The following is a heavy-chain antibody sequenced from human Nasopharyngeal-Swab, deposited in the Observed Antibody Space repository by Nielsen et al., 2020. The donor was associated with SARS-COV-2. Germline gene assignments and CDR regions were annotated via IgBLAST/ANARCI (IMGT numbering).Heavy chain of an antibody. CDR2: IKQDGSEK. CDR3: ARDGTGTLDYYYYYGMDV. D-gene: IGHD1-7*01. Sequence: GGSLRLSCAASGFTFSGYAMSWVRQAPGKGLEWVANIKQDGSEKYYVDSVKGRFTISRDNAKNSLYLQMNSLRAEDTAVYYCARDGTGTLDYYYYYGMDVWGQGTTVTVSS. V-gene: IGHV3-7*01. CDR1: GFTFSGYA. J-gene: IGHJ6*02.